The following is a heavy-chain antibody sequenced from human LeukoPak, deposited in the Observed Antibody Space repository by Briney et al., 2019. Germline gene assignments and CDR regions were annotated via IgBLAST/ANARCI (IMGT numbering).Heavy chain of an antibody. D-gene: IGHD6-13*01. J-gene: IGHJ4*02. CDR2: IKSKTDGGTQ. V-gene: IGHV3-15*01. Sequence: PGGSLRLSCAASGFTFSNAWMSWVRQAPGKGLEWVGRIKSKTDGGTQDYAAPVKGRFTISRDDSKNTLYLQMNSLKTEDTAVYYCTGGSRSSWYDYWGQGTLVTVSS. CDR3: TGGSRSSWYDY. CDR1: GFTFSNAW.